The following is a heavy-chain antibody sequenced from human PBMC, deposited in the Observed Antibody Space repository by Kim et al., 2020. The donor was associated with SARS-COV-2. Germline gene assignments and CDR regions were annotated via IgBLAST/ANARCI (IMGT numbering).Heavy chain of an antibody. CDR2: ISYDGSIK. D-gene: IGHD3-10*01. CDR1: GFTFNNYA. V-gene: IGHV3-30*18. Sequence: GGSLRLSCGASGFTFNNYAMHWVRQAPGKGLEWVAVISYDGSIKYYADSVKGQFTVSRDSSHNTLYLQMRSLRPADTALYYCAKSSGFFWFGWGLNAFD. CDR3: AKSSGFFWFGWGLNAFD. J-gene: IGHJ3*01.